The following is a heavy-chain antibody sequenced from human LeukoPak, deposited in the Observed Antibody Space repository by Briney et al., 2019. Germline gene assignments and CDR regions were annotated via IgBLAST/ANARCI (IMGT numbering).Heavy chain of an antibody. J-gene: IGHJ4*02. D-gene: IGHD6-6*01. CDR2: IYYSGST. Sequence: PSETLSLTCTVSGGSISSSSYYWGWIRPPPGKGLEWIGSIYYSGSTYYKPSLKTRVTISVDTSQSQFSLTLSSVTAADAAVYYCARGGIAARFPDYWGQGTLVTVSS. CDR3: ARGGIAARFPDY. V-gene: IGHV4-39*01. CDR1: GGSISSSSYY.